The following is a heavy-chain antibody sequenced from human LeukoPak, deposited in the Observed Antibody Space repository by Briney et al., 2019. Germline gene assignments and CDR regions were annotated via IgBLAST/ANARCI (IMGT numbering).Heavy chain of an antibody. V-gene: IGHV5-51*01. J-gene: IGHJ4*02. CDR3: ARHPLAAGCSSTSCYSDY. Sequence: GGSLRLSCKGSGYSFTSYWIGWVRQMPGKGLEWMGIIDPGDSDTRYSPSFQGQVTISADKSISTAYLQWSSLKASDTAMYYCARHPLAAGCSSTSCYSDYWGQGTLVTVSS. CDR1: GYSFTSYW. D-gene: IGHD2-2*02. CDR2: IDPGDSDT.